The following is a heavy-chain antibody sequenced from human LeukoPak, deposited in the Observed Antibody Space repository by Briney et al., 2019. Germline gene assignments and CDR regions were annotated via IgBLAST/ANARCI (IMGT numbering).Heavy chain of an antibody. CDR2: IKQDGSEK. Sequence: TRGSLRLSCAASGFTFSSYWMSWVRQAPGKGLQWVANIKQDGSEKYYVDSVKGRFTISRDNAKNSLYLQMNSLRAEDTAVYYCARDESVGYNDYWGQGTLITVSS. V-gene: IGHV3-7*01. J-gene: IGHJ4*02. CDR3: ARDESVGYNDY. D-gene: IGHD5-24*01. CDR1: GFTFSSYW.